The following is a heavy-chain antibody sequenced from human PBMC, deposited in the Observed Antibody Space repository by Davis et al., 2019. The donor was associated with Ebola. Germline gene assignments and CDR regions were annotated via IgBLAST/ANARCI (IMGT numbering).Heavy chain of an antibody. J-gene: IGHJ4*02. Sequence: ASVKVSCKASGYTFTSYYMHWVRQAPGQGLEWMGIINPSGGSTSYAQKFQGRVTMTRDTSTSTFYMELSSLRSEDTAVYYCASNREGRIAVADWGLDYWGQGTLVTVSS. V-gene: IGHV1-46*01. CDR2: INPSGGST. CDR3: ASNREGRIAVADWGLDY. CDR1: GYTFTSYY. D-gene: IGHD6-19*01.